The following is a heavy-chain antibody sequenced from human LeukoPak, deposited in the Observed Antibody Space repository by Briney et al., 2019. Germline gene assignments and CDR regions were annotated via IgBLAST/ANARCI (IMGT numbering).Heavy chain of an antibody. J-gene: IGHJ4*02. V-gene: IGHV3-48*02. Sequence: GGSLRLSCAASGFTFSSYSMNWVRQAPGKGLEWVSYISSSSSTIYYADSVKGRFTISRDNAKNSLYLQMNSLRDEDTAVYYCARGGGTYDYDSSCYFQFYYWGQGTLGTGSS. CDR3: ARGGGTYDYDSSCYFQFYY. CDR1: GFTFSSYS. D-gene: IGHD3-22*01. CDR2: ISSSSSTI.